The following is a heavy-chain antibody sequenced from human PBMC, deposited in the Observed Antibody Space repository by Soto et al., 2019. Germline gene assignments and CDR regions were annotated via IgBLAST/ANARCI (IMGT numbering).Heavy chain of an antibody. CDR2: ISGSGGST. V-gene: IGHV3-23*01. CDR3: AKDPLITMVRGVAHY. Sequence: PGGSLRLSCAASGFTFSSYAMSWVRQAPGKGLEWVSAISGSGGSTYYADSVKGRFTISRDNSKNTLYLQMNSLRAEDTAVYYCAKDPLITMVRGVAHYWGQGTLVTVSS. J-gene: IGHJ4*02. CDR1: GFTFSSYA. D-gene: IGHD3-10*01.